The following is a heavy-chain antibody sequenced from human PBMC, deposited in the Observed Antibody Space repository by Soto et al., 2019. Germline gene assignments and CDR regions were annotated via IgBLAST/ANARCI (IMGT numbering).Heavy chain of an antibody. V-gene: IGHV1-69*02. J-gene: IGHJ4*02. Sequence: QVQLVQSGAEVKKPGSSVKVSCTASGGTFSSYTISWVRQPPGQGLEWMGRIIPILGIANYAQKLQGRVTITADKSTSTAYMELSSLRSEDTAVYYCARGRDDDILTDFDYWGQGTLVTVSS. CDR3: ARGRDDDILTDFDY. D-gene: IGHD3-9*01. CDR2: IIPILGIA. CDR1: GGTFSSYT.